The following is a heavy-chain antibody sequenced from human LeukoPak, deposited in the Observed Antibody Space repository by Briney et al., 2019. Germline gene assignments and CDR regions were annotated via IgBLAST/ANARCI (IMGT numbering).Heavy chain of an antibody. CDR2: LSGSTGST. J-gene: IGHJ5*02. CDR1: GFTFSSYA. D-gene: IGHD6-19*01. Sequence: QPGGSLRLSCAASGFTFSSYAMSWVRQAPGKGLEWVSTLSGSTGSTYYADSVKGRFTISRDNSKNTLFLQMNSLRAEDAAFYYCAKGSVAVPGPGNWFDPWGQGTLVTVSS. V-gene: IGHV3-23*01. CDR3: AKGSVAVPGPGNWFDP.